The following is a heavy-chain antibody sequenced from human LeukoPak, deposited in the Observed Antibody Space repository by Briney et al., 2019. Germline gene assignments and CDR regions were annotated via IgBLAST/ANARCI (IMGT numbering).Heavy chain of an antibody. Sequence: SSETLSLTCAVSGYSISSGYYWGWIRQAPGKGLEWIGSIYNSGSTYYNPSLKSRVTISVDMSKNQFSLKMSSVTAADTAVYYCARAYSSSWYWNWFDPWGQGTLVTVSS. V-gene: IGHV4-38-2*01. J-gene: IGHJ5*02. CDR1: GYSISSGYY. D-gene: IGHD6-13*01. CDR3: ARAYSSSWYWNWFDP. CDR2: IYNSGST.